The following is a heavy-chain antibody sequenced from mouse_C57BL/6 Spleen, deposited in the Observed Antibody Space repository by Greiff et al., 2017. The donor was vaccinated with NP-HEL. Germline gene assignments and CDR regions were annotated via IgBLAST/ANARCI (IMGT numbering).Heavy chain of an antibody. CDR3: ASRPAYYSNYEDY. J-gene: IGHJ2*01. Sequence: QVQLQQPGAELVKPGASVKLSCKASGYTFTSYWMQWVKQRPGQGLEWIGEIDPSDSYTNYNQKFKGKATLTVDTSSSTAYMQLSSLTSEDSAVYYCASRPAYYSNYEDYWGQGTTLTVSS. CDR1: GYTFTSYW. CDR2: IDPSDSYT. V-gene: IGHV1-50*01. D-gene: IGHD2-5*01.